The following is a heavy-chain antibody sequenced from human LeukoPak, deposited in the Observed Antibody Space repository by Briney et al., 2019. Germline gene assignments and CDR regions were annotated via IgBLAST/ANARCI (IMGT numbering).Heavy chain of an antibody. CDR3: AKARIAAAGTGAFDV. V-gene: IGHV3-23*01. CDR1: GFTFSSYA. Sequence: GGSLRLSCAASGFTFSSYAMSWVRQAPGKGLEWVSAFSATDGSAQYAESVRGRFTISRDNSKNSLYLQMNSLRDEDTAVYFCAKARIAAAGTGAFDVWGQGTMVTVSS. J-gene: IGHJ3*01. CDR2: FSATDGSA. D-gene: IGHD6-13*01.